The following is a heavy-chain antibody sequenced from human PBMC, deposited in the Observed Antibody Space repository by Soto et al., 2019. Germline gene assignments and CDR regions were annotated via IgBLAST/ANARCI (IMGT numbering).Heavy chain of an antibody. Sequence: QLHLVQSGAVVKKPGASVTVSCSASGYPVTAYYMHWVRQAPGRGLEWMGGINPATGAAKYTQTFQGRVTMPRDPPTSTVFMELGGLTSEGTAVFYWARGGGVGVAGSAAFDMWGQGTLVTVSS. CDR2: INPATGAA. D-gene: IGHD3-3*01. J-gene: IGHJ3*02. CDR3: ARGGGVGVAGSAAFDM. V-gene: IGHV1-2*02. CDR1: GYPVTAYY.